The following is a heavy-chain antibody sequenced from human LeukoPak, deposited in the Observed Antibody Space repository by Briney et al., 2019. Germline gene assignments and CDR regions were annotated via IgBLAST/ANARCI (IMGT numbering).Heavy chain of an antibody. V-gene: IGHV2-70*11. CDR1: GFSLSTSGMC. Sequence: SGPTLVNPTQTLTLTCTFSGFSLSTSGMCLSWIRQPPGKALEWLARIDWDDDKYYSTSLKTRLTISKDTSENQVVLTMTNMDPVDTATYYCARIPYVAGAFDIWGQGTMVTVSS. CDR3: ARIPYVAGAFDI. J-gene: IGHJ3*02. CDR2: IDWDDDK. D-gene: IGHD2-21*01.